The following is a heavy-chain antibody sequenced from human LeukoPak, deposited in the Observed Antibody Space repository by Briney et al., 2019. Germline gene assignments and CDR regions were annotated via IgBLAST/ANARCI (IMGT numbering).Heavy chain of an antibody. V-gene: IGHV4-39*07. Sequence: PSETLSLTCTVSGGPISSSSYYWGWIRQPPGTGLEWIGPIYHSGSTYYNPSLKSRLTISVDTSKNQFSLKLSSVTAADTAVYYCAREGKLQACAFDIWGQGALVTVSS. CDR2: IYHSGST. CDR3: AREGKLQACAFDI. CDR1: GGPISSSSYY. D-gene: IGHD5-24*01. J-gene: IGHJ3*02.